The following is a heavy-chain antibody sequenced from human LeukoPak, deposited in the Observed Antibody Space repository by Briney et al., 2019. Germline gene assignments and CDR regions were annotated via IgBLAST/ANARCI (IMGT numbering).Heavy chain of an antibody. Sequence: ASVKVSCKVSGYTLTELSMHWVRQAPGKGLEWMGGFDPEDGETIYAQKFQGRVTMTEDTSTDTAYMELSSLRSEDTAVYYCATGKQSYYYDSSGYYSEYFQHWGQGTLVTVSS. D-gene: IGHD3-22*01. CDR1: GYTLTELS. CDR2: FDPEDGET. J-gene: IGHJ1*01. V-gene: IGHV1-24*01. CDR3: ATGKQSYYYDSSGYYSEYFQH.